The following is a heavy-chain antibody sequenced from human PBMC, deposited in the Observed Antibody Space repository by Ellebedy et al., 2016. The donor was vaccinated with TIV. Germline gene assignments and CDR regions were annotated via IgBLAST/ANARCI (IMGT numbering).Heavy chain of an antibody. D-gene: IGHD3-9*01. Sequence: PGGSLRLSCAASGFTLSGYWMHWVRQVPGKGLMWVSRINTDGSSTSYADSVEGRFTITRDNAKKTPYLEMSSLRPEDTAVYYCTRESFRYFDWDLWGQGTLVTVSS. CDR1: GFTLSGYW. CDR3: TRESFRYFDWDL. CDR2: INTDGSST. J-gene: IGHJ4*02. V-gene: IGHV3-74*01.